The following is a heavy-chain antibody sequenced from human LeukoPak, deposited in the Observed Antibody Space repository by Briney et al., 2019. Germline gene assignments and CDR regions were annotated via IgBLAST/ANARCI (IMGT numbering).Heavy chain of an antibody. Sequence: SETLSLTCTVSGGSISSSSYYWGWTRQPPGKGLEWIGSIYYSGSTYYNPSLKSRVTISVDKSKNQFSLKLSSVTAADTAVYYCARVVYSSSWYPPVWFDPWGQGTLVTVSS. V-gene: IGHV4-39*07. CDR2: IYYSGST. J-gene: IGHJ5*02. D-gene: IGHD6-13*01. CDR3: ARVVYSSSWYPPVWFDP. CDR1: GGSISSSSYY.